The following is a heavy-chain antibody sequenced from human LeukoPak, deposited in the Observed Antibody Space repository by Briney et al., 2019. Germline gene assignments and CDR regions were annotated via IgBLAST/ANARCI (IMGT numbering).Heavy chain of an antibody. V-gene: IGHV4-39*01. CDR3: ARGYFDWLRLGRTHNWFDP. CDR1: GGSISSSSYY. J-gene: IGHJ5*02. Sequence: SETLSLTCTVSGGSISSSSYYWGWIRQPPGKGLEWIGSIYYSGSTYYNPSLKSRVTISVDTSKNQFSLKLSSVTAADTAVYYCARGYFDWLRLGRTHNWFDPWGQGTLVTVSS. CDR2: IYYSGST. D-gene: IGHD3-9*01.